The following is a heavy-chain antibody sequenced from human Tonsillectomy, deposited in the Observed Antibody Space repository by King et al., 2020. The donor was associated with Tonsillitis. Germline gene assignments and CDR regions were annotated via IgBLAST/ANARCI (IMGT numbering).Heavy chain of an antibody. V-gene: IGHV4-59*01. J-gene: IGHJ4*02. CDR3: AKFDGTSGPFDD. Sequence: VQLQESGPGLVKPSETLSLTCSVSGASMKSYYWAWLRQPPGKGLEYIGYIYDSGTTNYNPSLKSRVTLSVDTSKNQFSLKMTSVTAADTAVYYCAKFDGTSGPFDDWGQGTLVTVSS. CDR2: IYDSGTT. D-gene: IGHD1-26*01. CDR1: GASMKSYY.